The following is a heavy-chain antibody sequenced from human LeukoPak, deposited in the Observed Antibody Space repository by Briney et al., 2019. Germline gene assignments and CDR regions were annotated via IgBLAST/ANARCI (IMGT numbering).Heavy chain of an antibody. Sequence: GGSLRLSCAASGFTFSSYAMSWVRQAPGKGLEWVPAISGSGGSTYYADSVKGRFTISRDNSKNTLYLQMNSLRAEDTAVYYCAKAFGDDSSGYPDYWGQGTLVTVSS. V-gene: IGHV3-23*01. CDR1: GFTFSSYA. J-gene: IGHJ4*02. D-gene: IGHD3-22*01. CDR2: ISGSGGST. CDR3: AKAFGDDSSGYPDY.